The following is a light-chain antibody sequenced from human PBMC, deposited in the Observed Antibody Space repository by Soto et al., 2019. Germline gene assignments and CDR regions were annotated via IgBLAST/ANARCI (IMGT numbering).Light chain of an antibody. CDR3: QQRSNWPPLFT. Sequence: EIVMTQSPATLSVSPGERATLSCRASQSVSSNLAWYQQKPGQAPRLLIYGASTRATGIPARFSGSGSGTDFTLTISSLEPEDFAVYYCQQRSNWPPLFTFGPGTKVDIK. J-gene: IGKJ3*01. CDR2: GAS. V-gene: IGKV3-15*01. CDR1: QSVSSN.